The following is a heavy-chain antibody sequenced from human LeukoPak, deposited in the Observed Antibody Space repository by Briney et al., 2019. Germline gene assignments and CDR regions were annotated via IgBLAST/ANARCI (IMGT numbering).Heavy chain of an antibody. CDR2: ISSSSSYI. Sequence: PGGSLRLSCAASGFTFSSCSMNWVRQAPGKGLEWVSSISSSSSYIYYADSVKGRFTISRDNAKNSLYLQMNSLRAEDTAVYYCARGAKYYYDSSGYYLYYFDYWGQGTLVTVSS. CDR1: GFTFSSCS. J-gene: IGHJ4*02. CDR3: ARGAKYYYDSSGYYLYYFDY. V-gene: IGHV3-21*01. D-gene: IGHD3-22*01.